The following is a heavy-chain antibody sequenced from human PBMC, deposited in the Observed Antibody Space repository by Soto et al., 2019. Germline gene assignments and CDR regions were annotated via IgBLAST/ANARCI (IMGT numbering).Heavy chain of an antibody. Sequence: SVKVSCKASGGTFSSYAISWVRQAPGQGLEWMGGIIPIFGTANYAQKFQGRVTITADESTSTAYMELSSLRSEDTAVYYCARVGTAMVLSFDYWGQGTLVTVSS. CDR3: ARVGTAMVLSFDY. D-gene: IGHD5-18*01. CDR2: IIPIFGTA. V-gene: IGHV1-69*13. CDR1: GGTFSSYA. J-gene: IGHJ4*02.